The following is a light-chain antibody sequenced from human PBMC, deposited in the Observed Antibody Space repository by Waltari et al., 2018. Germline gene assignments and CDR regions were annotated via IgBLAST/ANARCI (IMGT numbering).Light chain of an antibody. V-gene: IGLV2-11*01. CDR2: DVT. J-gene: IGLJ3*02. CDR1: SSAVGDFNF. CDR3: CSYIGTHTNWV. Sequence: QSALTQPRSVSGSPGQSVTISCPGISSAVGDFNFVSWYQQHPGEAPKHMIYDVTKRPSGVPERLSGSKSGNTASLTISGLQAEDEANYYCCSYIGTHTNWVFGGGTKLTVL.